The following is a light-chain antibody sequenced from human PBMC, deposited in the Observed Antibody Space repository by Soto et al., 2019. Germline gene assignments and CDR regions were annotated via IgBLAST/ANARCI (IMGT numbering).Light chain of an antibody. V-gene: IGKV3-20*01. Sequence: ELVLTQSPGTLSLSPGERATLSCRASQSVSSSYLAWYQQKPGQAPRLLIYGASNRATGIPDRFSGSGSGTDFTLTISRLEPEDFAVYFCQQYGRSPPFTFGQWTK. CDR2: GAS. CDR3: QQYGRSPPFT. J-gene: IGKJ2*01. CDR1: QSVSSSY.